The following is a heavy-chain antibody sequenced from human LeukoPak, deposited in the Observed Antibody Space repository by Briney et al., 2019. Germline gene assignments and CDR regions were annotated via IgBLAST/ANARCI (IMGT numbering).Heavy chain of an antibody. CDR1: GGSISSYY. V-gene: IGHV4-59*08. J-gene: IGHJ4*02. CDR3: ARQVQAVAGTGAFRS. Sequence: SETLSLTCTVSGGSISSYYWSWIRQPPGKGLEWIGYIYYSGSTNYNPSLKSRVTISVDTSKNQFSLKLGSVTAADTAVYYCARQVQAVAGTGAFRSWGQGTLVTVSS. CDR2: IYYSGST. D-gene: IGHD6-19*01.